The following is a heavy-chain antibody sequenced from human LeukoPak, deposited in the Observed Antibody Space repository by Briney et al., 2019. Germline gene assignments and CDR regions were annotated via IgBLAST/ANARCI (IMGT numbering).Heavy chain of an antibody. CDR1: GGSITSGNW. Sequence: PSGTLSLTCAVSGGSITSGNWWSWVRQPPGKGLEWIGEIYHSGSTNYSPSLKSRVTISVDKSKNQFSLILNSVTAADTAVYYCARGVPAAGSIRFDPWGQGTLVTVSS. CDR3: ARGVPAAGSIRFDP. D-gene: IGHD6-13*01. CDR2: IYHSGST. V-gene: IGHV4-4*02. J-gene: IGHJ5*02.